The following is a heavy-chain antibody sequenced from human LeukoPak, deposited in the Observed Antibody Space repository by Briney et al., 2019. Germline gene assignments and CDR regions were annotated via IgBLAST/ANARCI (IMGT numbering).Heavy chain of an antibody. Sequence: GGSLRLSCAASGFTVSSNYMSWVRQAPGKGLEWVSAISGSGGSTYYADSVKGRFTISRDNSMNTLYLQMNSLRAEDTAVYYCAKALCGGDCYSGGPYYYYYMDVWGKGTTVTVSS. CDR2: ISGSGGST. CDR1: GFTVSSNY. V-gene: IGHV3-23*01. D-gene: IGHD2-21*02. J-gene: IGHJ6*03. CDR3: AKALCGGDCYSGGPYYYYYMDV.